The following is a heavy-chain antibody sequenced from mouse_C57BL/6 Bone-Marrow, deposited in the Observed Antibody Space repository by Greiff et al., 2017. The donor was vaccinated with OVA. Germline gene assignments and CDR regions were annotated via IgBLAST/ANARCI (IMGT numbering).Heavy chain of an antibody. J-gene: IGHJ3*01. CDR1: GFTFTDYY. V-gene: IGHV7-3*01. CDR3: ARDYYGSGQGFAY. CDR2: IRNKANGYTT. D-gene: IGHD1-1*01. Sequence: EVKLVESGGGLVQPGGSLSLSCAASGFTFTDYYMSWVRQPPGKALEWLGFIRNKANGYTTEYSASVKGRFTISRDNSQSILYLQMNALRAEDSATYYCARDYYGSGQGFAYWGQGTLVTVSA.